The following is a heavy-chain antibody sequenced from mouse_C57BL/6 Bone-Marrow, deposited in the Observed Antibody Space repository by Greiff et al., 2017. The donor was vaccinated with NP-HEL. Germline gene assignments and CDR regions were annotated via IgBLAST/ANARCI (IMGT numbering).Heavy chain of an antibody. Sequence: EVQLVESGGDLVKPGGSLKLSCAASGFTFSSYCMSWVRQTPDKRLEWVATISSGGSYTYYPDSLKGRFTISRDNANNTPYLQLSSLKSEDTAMDYCARCYYGSSSYAMDYWGKGASVTVA. D-gene: IGHD1-1*01. CDR3: ARCYYGSSSYAMDY. J-gene: IGHJ4*01. CDR2: ISSGGSYT. V-gene: IGHV5-6*01. CDR1: GFTFSSYC.